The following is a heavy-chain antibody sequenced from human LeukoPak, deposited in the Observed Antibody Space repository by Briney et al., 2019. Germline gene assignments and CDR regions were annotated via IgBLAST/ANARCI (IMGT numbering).Heavy chain of an antibody. CDR2: IYYSGST. J-gene: IGHJ4*02. D-gene: IGHD3-22*01. Sequence: PSETLSLTCTVSGGSISSSSYYWGWIRQPPGKGLEWIGHIYYSGSTYYNPSLKSRVTISVDTSKNQFSLTLNSVTATDTAVYYCARDSGYYDSSDYYYVHFDCWGQGTLVTVSS. V-gene: IGHV4-39*07. CDR3: ARDSGYYDSSDYYYVHFDC. CDR1: GGSISSSSYY.